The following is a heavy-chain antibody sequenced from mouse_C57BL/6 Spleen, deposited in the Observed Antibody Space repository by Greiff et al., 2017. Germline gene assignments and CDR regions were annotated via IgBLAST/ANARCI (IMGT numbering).Heavy chain of an antibody. CDR1: GYTFTDYE. CDR3: TRWLLRYYYAMDY. D-gene: IGHD1-1*01. CDR2: IDPETGGT. Sequence: QVQLQQSGAELVRPGASVTLSCKASGYTFTDYEMHWVKQTPVHGLEWIGAIDPETGGTASNQKFKGKAILTADKSSSTAYMELRSLTSEDSAVYYCTRWLLRYYYAMDYWGQGTSVTVSS. J-gene: IGHJ4*01. V-gene: IGHV1-15*01.